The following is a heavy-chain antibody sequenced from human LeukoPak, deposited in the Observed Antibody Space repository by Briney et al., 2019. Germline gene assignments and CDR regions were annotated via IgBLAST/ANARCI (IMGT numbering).Heavy chain of an antibody. V-gene: IGHV4-59*01. CDR2: ISCSGTT. J-gene: IGHJ4*02. CDR1: GGSISSYY. CDR3: VRYYYDNSGYWIFDY. Sequence: SETLSLTCTVSGGSISSYYWSWIRQPPGKGLEYIGYISCSGTTNYNPSLNSRVTISVDTSKNQFSLKLSSVTAADTAVYYCVRYYYDNSGYWIFDYWGQGTLVTVSS. D-gene: IGHD3-22*01.